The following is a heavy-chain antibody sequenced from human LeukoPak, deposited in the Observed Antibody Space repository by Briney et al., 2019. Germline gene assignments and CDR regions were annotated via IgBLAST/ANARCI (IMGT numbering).Heavy chain of an antibody. D-gene: IGHD3-10*01. J-gene: IGHJ5*02. CDR3: ARDGSGSISWFDP. CDR1: GGSISSYY. Sequence: PSETLSLTCTVSGGSISSYYWSWIRQPPGKGLEWIGYIYYSGSTNYNPSLKSRVTISVDTSKNQFSLKLSSVTAADTAVYYCARDGSGSISWFDPWGQGTLVTVSS. V-gene: IGHV4-59*01. CDR2: IYYSGST.